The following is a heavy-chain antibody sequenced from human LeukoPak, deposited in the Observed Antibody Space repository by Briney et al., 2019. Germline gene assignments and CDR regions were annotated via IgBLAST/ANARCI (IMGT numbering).Heavy chain of an antibody. CDR3: ARDYGSGSYYPETYAFDI. CDR2: INPSGGST. V-gene: IGHV1-46*01. J-gene: IGHJ3*02. Sequence: GASVKVSCKASGYTFTSYYMHWVRQAPGQGLEWMGIINPSGGSTSYAQKFQGRVTMTRDMSTSTVYMELSSLRSEDTAVYYCARDYGSGSYYPETYAFDIWGQGTMVTVSS. CDR1: GYTFTSYY. D-gene: IGHD3-10*01.